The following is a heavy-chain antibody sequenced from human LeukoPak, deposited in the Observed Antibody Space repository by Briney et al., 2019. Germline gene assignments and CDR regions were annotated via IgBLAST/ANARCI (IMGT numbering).Heavy chain of an antibody. Sequence: GGSLRLSCAACGLTLSSYEMNWVRQAPGKGLEWVSYISSSGSSIYYADSVKGRFTISRDNAKNSLYLQMNSLRAEDTAVYYCAVVDATSDRTFDYWGQGTLVTVSS. J-gene: IGHJ4*02. CDR1: GLTLSSYE. V-gene: IGHV3-48*03. CDR2: ISSSGSSI. D-gene: IGHD2-15*01. CDR3: AVVDATSDRTFDY.